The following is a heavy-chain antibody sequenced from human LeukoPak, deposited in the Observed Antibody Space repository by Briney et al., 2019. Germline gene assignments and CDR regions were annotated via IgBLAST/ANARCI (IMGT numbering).Heavy chain of an antibody. CDR2: INPSGGST. Sequence: ASVKVSCKASGYTFTSYYMHWVRQAPGQGLEWMGIINPSGGSTSYAQKFQGRVTMTEDTSTDTAYMELSSLRSEDTAVYYCATRNLGATTGNWFDPWGQGTLVTVSS. V-gene: IGHV1-46*01. CDR3: ATRNLGATTGNWFDP. D-gene: IGHD1-26*01. J-gene: IGHJ5*02. CDR1: GYTFTSYY.